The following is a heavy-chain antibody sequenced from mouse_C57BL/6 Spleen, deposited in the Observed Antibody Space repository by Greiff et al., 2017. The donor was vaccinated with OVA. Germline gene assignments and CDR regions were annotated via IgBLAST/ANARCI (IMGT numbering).Heavy chain of an antibody. D-gene: IGHD1-1*01. J-gene: IGHJ1*03. CDR1: GFSFTSYG. Sequence: QVQLQQSGPGLVQPSQSLSITCTVSGFSFTSYGVHWVRQSPGKGLEWLGVIWRGGSTDYNAAFMSRLSITKDNSKSQVFFKMNSLQADDTAIYYCATNYGSSYWYFDVWGTGTTVTVSS. V-gene: IGHV2-5*01. CDR2: IWRGGST. CDR3: ATNYGSSYWYFDV.